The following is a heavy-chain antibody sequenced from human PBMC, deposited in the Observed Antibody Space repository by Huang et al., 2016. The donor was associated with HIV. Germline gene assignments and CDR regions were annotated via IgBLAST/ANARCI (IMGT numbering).Heavy chain of an antibody. CDR2: MYYSGST. CDR1: GGSISSYS. CDR3: ARSHSIHWGFNWFDP. J-gene: IGHJ5*02. V-gene: IGHV4-59*01. D-gene: IGHD7-27*01. Sequence: QVQLQESGPGLVKPSETLSLTCTVSGGSISSYSWSWIRQPPGKGLEWIGYMYYSGSTNYNPSLKSRVTISVDTSKNQFSLKLSSVTAADTAVYYCARSHSIHWGFNWFDPWGQGTLVTVSS.